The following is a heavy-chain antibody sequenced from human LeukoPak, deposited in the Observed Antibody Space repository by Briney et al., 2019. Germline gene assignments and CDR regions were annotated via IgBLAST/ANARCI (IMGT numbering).Heavy chain of an antibody. CDR1: GFSFSNYA. J-gene: IGHJ4*02. D-gene: IGHD1-1*01. CDR3: AKANWVSNADAVW. Sequence: GGSLRLSCAASGFSFSNYAMSWVRQAPARGPEWVSCIRGGGETFYAGSVKGRFTLSRDDSRKTVYLQLNNLRVEDTAIYYCAKANWVSNADAVWWGQGTQVTVSS. CDR2: IRGGGET. V-gene: IGHV3-23*01.